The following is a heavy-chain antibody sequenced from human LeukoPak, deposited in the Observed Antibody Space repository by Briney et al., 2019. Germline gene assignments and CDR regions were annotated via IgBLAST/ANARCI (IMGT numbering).Heavy chain of an antibody. D-gene: IGHD5-12*01. Sequence: SETLSLTCTVSGVSISSYYWSWIRQPAGKGLEWIGRIHTSGSTNYNPALKSRVTMSEDTSRNQFSLKLSSVTAADTAVYYCARVGGYSGYAVIWGQGTLVTVSS. CDR2: IHTSGST. J-gene: IGHJ4*02. CDR1: GVSISSYY. CDR3: ARVGGYSGYAVI. V-gene: IGHV4-4*07.